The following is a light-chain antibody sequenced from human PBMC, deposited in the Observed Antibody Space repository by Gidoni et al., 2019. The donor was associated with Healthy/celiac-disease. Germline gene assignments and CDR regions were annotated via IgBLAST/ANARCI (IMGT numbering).Light chain of an antibody. CDR2: ASS. CDR1: QGISNY. J-gene: IGKJ2*01. CDR3: QKYNSAPYT. V-gene: IGKV1-27*01. Sequence: DIQMTQSPSSLSASVGDRVTITCRASQGISNYLDWYQQKPGKVPKLLIYASSTLQSGVPSRFSGSGSGTEFTLTISSLQPEDGATYYCQKYNSAPYTFXQXTKLEIK.